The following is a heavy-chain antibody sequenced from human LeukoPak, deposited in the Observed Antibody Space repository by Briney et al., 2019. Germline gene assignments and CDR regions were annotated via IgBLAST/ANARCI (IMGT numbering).Heavy chain of an antibody. Sequence: GGSLRLSCAASGFTFSDYYMSWIRQAPGKGLEWVSLISATGGGTFYTPSLRGRFTISRDNSKDTLYLRMRSLRPEDTAVYYCAKVNAGDGGGQFDSWGRGTLVTVSS. J-gene: IGHJ4*02. V-gene: IGHV3-23*01. CDR1: GFTFSDYY. CDR2: ISATGGGT. CDR3: AKVNAGDGGGQFDS. D-gene: IGHD4-23*01.